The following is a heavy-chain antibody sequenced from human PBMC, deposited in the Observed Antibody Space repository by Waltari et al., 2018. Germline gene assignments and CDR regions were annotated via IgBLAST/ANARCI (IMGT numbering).Heavy chain of an antibody. CDR1: GGTFSSYA. CDR2: IIPIFGPA. Sequence: QVQLVQSGAEVKKPGSSVKVSCKASGGTFSSYAISWVRQDPGQGLEWMGGIIPIFGPANYARKCQCRVTITADESTSTAYMELSSLRSADTAVYYCARGADSSSWFTPGYYFDYWGQGSLVTVSS. CDR3: ARGADSSSWFTPGYYFDY. J-gene: IGHJ4*02. V-gene: IGHV1-69*13. D-gene: IGHD6-13*01.